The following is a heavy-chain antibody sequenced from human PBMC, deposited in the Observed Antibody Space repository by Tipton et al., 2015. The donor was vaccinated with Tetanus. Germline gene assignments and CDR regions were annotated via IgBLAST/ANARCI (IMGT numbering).Heavy chain of an antibody. CDR2: VYYDGSP. J-gene: IGHJ4*02. Sequence: TLSLTCTVSDDSMSSGTSYWGWVRQPPGKALEWLGTVYYDGSPYYNSSLKSRLTISVDTSKRQFFLRLTSVTAADTAVYYCARSKLLWFGESLSGFDSWGQGTLVTVSA. CDR3: ARSKLLWFGESLSGFDS. CDR1: DDSMSSGTSY. V-gene: IGHV4-39*07. D-gene: IGHD3-10*01.